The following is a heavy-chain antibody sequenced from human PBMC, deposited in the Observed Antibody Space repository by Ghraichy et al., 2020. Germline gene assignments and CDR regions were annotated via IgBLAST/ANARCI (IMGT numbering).Heavy chain of an antibody. CDR2: IYYSGST. CDR1: GGSISSYY. D-gene: IGHD3-9*01. J-gene: IGHJ5*02. V-gene: IGHV4-59*01. CDR3: ARDQWDYDILTARWFDP. Sequence: TLSLTCTVSGGSISSYYWSWIRQPPGKGLEWIGYIYYSGSTNYNPSLKSRVTISVDTSKNQFSLKLSSVTAADTAVYYCARDQWDYDILTARWFDPWGQGTLVTVSS.